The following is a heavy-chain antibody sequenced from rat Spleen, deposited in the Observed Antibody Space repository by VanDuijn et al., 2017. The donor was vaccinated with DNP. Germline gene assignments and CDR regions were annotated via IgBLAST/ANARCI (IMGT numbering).Heavy chain of an antibody. J-gene: IGHJ2*01. CDR2: ISYSGST. D-gene: IGHD1-5*01. CDR1: GSSITSNY. CDR3: ASESIGTTGVFDY. Sequence: EVQLQESGSGLVKPSQSLSLTCSVTGSSITSNYWGWIRKFPGNKMEYIGHISYSGSTNYNPSLKSRISITRDTSKNHFFLHLNSVTTEDTATYYCASESIGTTGVFDYWGQGVMVTVSS. V-gene: IGHV3-1*01.